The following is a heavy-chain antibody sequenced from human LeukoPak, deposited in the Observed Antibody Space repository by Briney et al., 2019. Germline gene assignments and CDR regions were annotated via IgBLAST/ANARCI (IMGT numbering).Heavy chain of an antibody. V-gene: IGHV3-53*01. CDR3: ASGSTGWYGGFDY. J-gene: IGHJ4*02. CDR1: GFTVRSNY. CDR2: IFGGGST. Sequence: GGPLRLSCAASGFTVRSNYMSWVRQAPGKGLEWVSVIFGGGSTYYADSVKGRFTISRDNTKNTLYLQMNSLRAEDTAVYYCASGSTGWYGGFDYWGQGTLVTVSS. D-gene: IGHD6-19*01.